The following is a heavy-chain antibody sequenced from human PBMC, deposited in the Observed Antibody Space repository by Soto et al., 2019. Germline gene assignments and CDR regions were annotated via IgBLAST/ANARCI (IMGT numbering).Heavy chain of an antibody. CDR1: GFTFSSYA. D-gene: IGHD3-10*01. J-gene: IGHJ4*02. V-gene: IGHV3-30-3*01. CDR2: ISYDGSNK. Sequence: LRLSCAASGFTFSSYAMHCVRQAPGKGLEWVAVISYDGSNKYYADSVKGRFTISRDNSKNTLYLQMNSLRAEDTAVYYCARDDYYGSPFRGTFDYWGQGTQVTVSS. CDR3: ARDDYYGSPFRGTFDY.